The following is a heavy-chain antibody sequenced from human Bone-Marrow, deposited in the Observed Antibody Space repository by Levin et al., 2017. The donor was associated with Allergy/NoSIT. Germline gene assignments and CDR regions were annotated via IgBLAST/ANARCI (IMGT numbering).Heavy chain of an antibody. J-gene: IGHJ5*02. V-gene: IGHV3-74*01. CDR1: GFSFSSYW. CDR3: TRDRPHTWFDP. Sequence: EASVKVSCAASGFSFSSYWMHWVRQASGKGLVWVSRINNDGSDTVYADSVKGRFTISRDNSKNTLYLQMNSLRAEDSAVYYCTRDRPHTWFDPWGQGTLVTVSS. CDR2: INNDGSDT.